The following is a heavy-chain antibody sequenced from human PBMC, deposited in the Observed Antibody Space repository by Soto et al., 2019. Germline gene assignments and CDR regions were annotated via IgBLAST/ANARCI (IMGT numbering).Heavy chain of an antibody. V-gene: IGHV4-31*03. CDR1: GGSISSGGYY. D-gene: IGHD6-19*01. J-gene: IGHJ3*02. CDR2: IYYSGST. Sequence: PSETLSLTCTVSGGSISSGGYYWSWIRQHPGKGLEWIGYIYYSGSTYYNPSLKNRVTISVDTSKNQFSLKLSSVTAADTAVYYCASYSSGWYPAFDIWGQGTMVTVS. CDR3: ASYSSGWYPAFDI.